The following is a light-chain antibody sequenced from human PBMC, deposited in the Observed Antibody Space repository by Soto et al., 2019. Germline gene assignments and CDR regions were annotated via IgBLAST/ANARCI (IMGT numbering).Light chain of an antibody. Sequence: DIQMTQSPSSLSASVGDRVTITCRASQSIRNYLNWYQQKPGTAPQLLIYFASSLQSGVPSRFSGSGSGTDFTLTITSLQPADFATYFCQQSYSAPITFGQGTRLEI. V-gene: IGKV1-39*01. J-gene: IGKJ5*01. CDR3: QQSYSAPIT. CDR1: QSIRNY. CDR2: FAS.